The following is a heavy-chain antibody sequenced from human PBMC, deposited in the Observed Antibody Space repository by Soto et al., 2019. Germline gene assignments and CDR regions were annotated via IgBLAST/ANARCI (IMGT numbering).Heavy chain of an antibody. CDR1: GGSISSSSYY. V-gene: IGHV4-39*01. D-gene: IGHD6-13*01. CDR2: IYYSGST. CDR3: ARHAGTNYYYYGIDV. Sequence: NPSETLSLTCTVSGGSISSSSYYWGWIRQPPGRGLEWIGSIYYSGSTYYNPSLKSRVTISVDTSKNQFSLKLSSVTAADTAVYYCARHAGTNYYYYGIDVWGQGTTVTVSS. J-gene: IGHJ6*02.